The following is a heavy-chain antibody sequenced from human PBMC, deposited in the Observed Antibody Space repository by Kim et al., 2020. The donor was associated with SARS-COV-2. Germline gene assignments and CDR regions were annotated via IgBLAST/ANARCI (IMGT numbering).Heavy chain of an antibody. V-gene: IGHV3-33*01. Sequence: GGSLRLSCAASGFTFSSYGMHWVRQAPGKGLEWVAVIWYDGSNKYYADSVKGRFTISRDNSKNTLYLQMNSLRAEDTAVYYCARERAAMNYYYYYGMDVWGQGTTVTVSS. D-gene: IGHD2-2*01. CDR2: IWYDGSNK. CDR1: GFTFSSYG. J-gene: IGHJ6*02. CDR3: ARERAAMNYYYYYGMDV.